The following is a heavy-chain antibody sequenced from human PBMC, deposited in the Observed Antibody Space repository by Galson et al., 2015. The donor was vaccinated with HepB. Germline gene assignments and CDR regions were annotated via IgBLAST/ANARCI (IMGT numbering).Heavy chain of an antibody. J-gene: IGHJ3*02. D-gene: IGHD5-12*01. CDR2: SYPGDSDT. CDR1: GYSFSNSW. Sequence: QSGAEVKKPVESLKISCQGSGYSFSNSWSGWGRQMPGKGLEWMRISYPGDSDTKYSTSFQCKVNISADKSISTAYLKWSSLKASDTAMYYCARRDILVSGGAFDIWGQGTMVTVSS. CDR3: ARRDILVSGGAFDI. V-gene: IGHV5-51*01.